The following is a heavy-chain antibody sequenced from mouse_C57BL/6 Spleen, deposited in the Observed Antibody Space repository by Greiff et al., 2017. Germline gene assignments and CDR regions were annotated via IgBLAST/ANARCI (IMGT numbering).Heavy chain of an antibody. V-gene: IGHV2-6*01. CDR2: IWGVGST. J-gene: IGHJ3*01. CDR3: ASPRYYSNYEFAY. CDR1: GFSLTSYG. D-gene: IGHD2-5*01. Sequence: VQLQESGPGLVAPSQSLSITCTVSGFSLTSYGVDWVRQSPGKGLEWLGVIWGVGSTNYTSALKSRLSISKDNSKSQVFLKMNSLQTDDTAMYYCASPRYYSNYEFAYWGQGTLVTVSA.